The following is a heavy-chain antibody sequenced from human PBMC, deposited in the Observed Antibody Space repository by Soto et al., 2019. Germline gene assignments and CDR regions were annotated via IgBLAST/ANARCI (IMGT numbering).Heavy chain of an antibody. V-gene: IGHV3-23*01. CDR1: GFTFSTYA. CDR2: IRGKGATA. Sequence: VESVRLSYVASGFTFSTYAMSCVRHALRNGLGWVSCIRGKGATARYADSVSGRFSISRDNSKNMLYLQMNRLTVVDTAVYYCAKTPYGRCDYGGRRNLVTVSS. D-gene: IGHD3-10*01. J-gene: IGHJ4*02. CDR3: AKTPYGRCDY.